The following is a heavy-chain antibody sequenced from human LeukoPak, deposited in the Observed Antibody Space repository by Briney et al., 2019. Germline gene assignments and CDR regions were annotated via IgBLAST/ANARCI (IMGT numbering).Heavy chain of an antibody. Sequence: GSLRLSCAASGFTFTSYSMNWVRQAPGKGLEWVSSISSSSSHIYYADSMKGRFTISRDNAKNSLYLQMNSLRAEDTAVYYCARSTPYDYDSSGYYKDAFDIWGQGTMVTVSS. CDR3: ARSTPYDYDSSGYYKDAFDI. CDR1: GFTFTSYS. J-gene: IGHJ3*02. CDR2: ISSSSSHI. D-gene: IGHD3-22*01. V-gene: IGHV3-21*01.